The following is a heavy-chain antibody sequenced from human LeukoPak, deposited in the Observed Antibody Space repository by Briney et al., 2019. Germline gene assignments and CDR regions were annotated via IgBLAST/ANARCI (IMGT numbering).Heavy chain of an antibody. Sequence: GGSLRLSCAASGFTFSSYAMIWVRQAPGKGLEWVSAISDSGGSTYYADSVKGRFTISRDNSKNTLYLQMNSLRAEDTAVYYCAKDTHIAAPGHAPDYIDVWGKGTTVTVSS. V-gene: IGHV3-23*01. CDR1: GFTFSSYA. J-gene: IGHJ6*03. CDR2: ISDSGGST. D-gene: IGHD6-13*01. CDR3: AKDTHIAAPGHAPDYIDV.